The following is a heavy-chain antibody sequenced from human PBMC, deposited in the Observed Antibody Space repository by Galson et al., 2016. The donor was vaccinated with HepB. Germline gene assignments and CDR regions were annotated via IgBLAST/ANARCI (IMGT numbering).Heavy chain of an antibody. D-gene: IGHD3-10*01. CDR1: GFTVSSNY. J-gene: IGHJ4*02. CDR3: AGESPSDTMVRTG. Sequence: SLRLSCAASGFTVSSNYMSWVRQATGKGLEWVSVIYSGGSTYYADSVKGRFTISRDNSKNTLYLQMNSLRAVDTAVYYCAGESPSDTMVRTGWGQGTLVTVSS. CDR2: IYSGGST. V-gene: IGHV3-66*02.